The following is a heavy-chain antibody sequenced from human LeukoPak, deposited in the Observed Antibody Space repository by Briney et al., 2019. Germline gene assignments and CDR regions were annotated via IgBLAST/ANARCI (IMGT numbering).Heavy chain of an antibody. V-gene: IGHV3-23*01. CDR3: ANPSGHSSGWYGGFDY. D-gene: IGHD6-19*01. J-gene: IGHJ4*02. Sequence: PGGSLRLSCAASGFSFSASSMSWVRQAPGKGLEWVSAISGSGGSTYYADSVKGRFTISRDNSKNTLYLQMNSLRAEDTAVYYCANPSGHSSGWYGGFDYWGQGTLVTVSS. CDR2: ISGSGGST. CDR1: GFSFSASS.